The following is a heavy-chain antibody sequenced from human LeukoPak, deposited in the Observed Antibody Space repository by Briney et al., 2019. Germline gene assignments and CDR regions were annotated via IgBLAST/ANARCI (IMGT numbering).Heavy chain of an antibody. Sequence: ASVKVSCKASGYTFTSYGISWVRQAPGQGLEWMGWISAYNGNTNYAQKLQGRVTMTTDISTSTAYMELRSLRSDDTAVYYCARDGAPYSGSYSVDYWGQGTLVTVSS. CDR1: GYTFTSYG. CDR3: ARDGAPYSGSYSVDY. CDR2: ISAYNGNT. J-gene: IGHJ4*02. V-gene: IGHV1-18*01. D-gene: IGHD1-26*01.